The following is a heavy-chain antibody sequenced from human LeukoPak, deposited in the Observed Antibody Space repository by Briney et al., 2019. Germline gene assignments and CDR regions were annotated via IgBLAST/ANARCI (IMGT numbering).Heavy chain of an antibody. V-gene: IGHV3-74*01. Sequence: GGSLRLSCAASGFTFSSYWMHWVRQAPGKGLVWVSRINSDGSSTSYADSVKGRFTISRDNAKNTLYLQMNSLRAEDTAVYYCARGAVDYYYGMDVWGQGTTVTVSS. J-gene: IGHJ6*02. D-gene: IGHD4-23*01. CDR2: INSDGSST. CDR3: ARGAVDYYYGMDV. CDR1: GFTFSSYW.